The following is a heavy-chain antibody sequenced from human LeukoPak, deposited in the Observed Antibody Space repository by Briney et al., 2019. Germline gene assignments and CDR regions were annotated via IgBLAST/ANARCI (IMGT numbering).Heavy chain of an antibody. CDR2: IYHSGST. Sequence: SETLSLTCTVSGYSISSGYYWGWIRQPPGKGLEWIGSIYHSGSTYYNPSLKSRVTISVDTSKNQFSLKLASVTAADTAIYYCAKGAGGFSYYNWFDPWGQGTLVTVSS. D-gene: IGHD5-18*01. J-gene: IGHJ5*02. V-gene: IGHV4-38-2*02. CDR1: GYSISSGYY. CDR3: AKGAGGFSYYNWFDP.